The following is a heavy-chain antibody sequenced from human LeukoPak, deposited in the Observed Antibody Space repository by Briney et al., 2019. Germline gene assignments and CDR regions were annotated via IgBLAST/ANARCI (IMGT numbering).Heavy chain of an antibody. Sequence: SQTRSLTCAVSGGSISSGGYSWSWIRQRPGEGLEWIGEINHSGSTNYNPSLKSRVTISVDTSKNQFSLKLSSVTAADTAVYYCARGYSSGWYGFRYWGQGTLVTVSS. V-gene: IGHV4-30-2*01. D-gene: IGHD6-19*01. CDR2: INHSGST. J-gene: IGHJ4*02. CDR1: GGSISSGGYS. CDR3: ARGYSSGWYGFRY.